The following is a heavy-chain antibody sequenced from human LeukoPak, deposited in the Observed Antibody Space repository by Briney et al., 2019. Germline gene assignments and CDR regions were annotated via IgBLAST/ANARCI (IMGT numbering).Heavy chain of an antibody. J-gene: IGHJ4*02. Sequence: SETLSLTCTVSGGSISSYYWSRILQPPGKGLEWIGYIYYSGSTNYNPSLKSRVTISVDTSKNQFSLKLSSVTAADTAVYYCARLGDYGGNSDYWGQGTLVTVSS. CDR1: GGSISSYY. D-gene: IGHD4-23*01. CDR3: ARLGDYGGNSDY. V-gene: IGHV4-59*08. CDR2: IYYSGST.